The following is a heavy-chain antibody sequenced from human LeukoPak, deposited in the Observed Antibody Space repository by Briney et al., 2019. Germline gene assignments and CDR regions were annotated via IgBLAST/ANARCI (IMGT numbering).Heavy chain of an antibody. V-gene: IGHV4-4*09. CDR1: GGSISSYY. CDR3: ARHDSPVAGYYFDY. Sequence: SETLSLTCTVSGGSISSYYWSWIRQPPGKGLEWIGYIYTSGSTNYNPSLKSRVTISVDTSKNQFSLKLSSVTAADTAVYYCARHDSPVAGYYFDYWGQGTLVTVSS. J-gene: IGHJ4*02. D-gene: IGHD6-19*01. CDR2: IYTSGST.